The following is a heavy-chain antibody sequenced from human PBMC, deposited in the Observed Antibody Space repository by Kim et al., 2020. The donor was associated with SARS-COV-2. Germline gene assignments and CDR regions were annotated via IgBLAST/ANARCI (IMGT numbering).Heavy chain of an antibody. CDR1: GYTFTSYY. Sequence: ASVKVSCKASGYTFTSYYMHWVRQAPGQGLEWMGIINPSGGSTSYAQKFQGRVTMTRDTSTRTVYMELSSLRSEDTAVYYCASRVGRYYDSSGDQTDAFDIWGQGTMVTVSS. CDR2: INPSGGST. J-gene: IGHJ3*02. CDR3: ASRVGRYYDSSGDQTDAFDI. V-gene: IGHV1-46*01. D-gene: IGHD3-22*01.